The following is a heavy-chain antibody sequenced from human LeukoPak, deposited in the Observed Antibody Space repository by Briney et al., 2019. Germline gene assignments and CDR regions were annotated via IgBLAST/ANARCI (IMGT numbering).Heavy chain of an antibody. V-gene: IGHV4-31*03. J-gene: IGHJ4*02. Sequence: KASQTLSLTCTVSGGSISSGGYYWSWIRQHPGKGLEWIGYIYYSGSTYYNPSLKSRVTISVDTSKNQFSLKLSSVTAADTAVYYCARVVVVAATMGFDYWGQGTLVTVSS. CDR3: ARVVVVAATMGFDY. CDR1: GGSISSGGYY. D-gene: IGHD2-15*01. CDR2: IYYSGST.